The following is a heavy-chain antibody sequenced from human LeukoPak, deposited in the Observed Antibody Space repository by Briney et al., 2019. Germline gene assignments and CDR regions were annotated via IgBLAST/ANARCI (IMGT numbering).Heavy chain of an antibody. D-gene: IGHD3-10*01. CDR3: ARGPRITLVRGGQWYFYMDV. CDR2: INPSGGST. J-gene: IGHJ6*03. CDR1: GYTLTSYY. V-gene: IGHV1-46*01. Sequence: ASVKVSCKASGYTLTSYYIHWVRQAPGQGLEWMGIINPSGGSTNYAQKFQGRVTMTRDTSASTVYMELSSLRSDDTAVYYCARGPRITLVRGGQWYFYMDVWGKGTTVTVSS.